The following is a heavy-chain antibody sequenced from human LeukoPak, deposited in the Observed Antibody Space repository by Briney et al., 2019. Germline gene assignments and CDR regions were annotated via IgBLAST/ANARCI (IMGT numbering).Heavy chain of an antibody. CDR1: GYTFTDY. CDR2: VDPEDGET. V-gene: IGHV1-69-2*01. D-gene: IGHD2-2*02. CDR3: ATGVVPAAIGWFDP. Sequence: GASVKVSCKASGYTFTDYMHWVQQAPGKGLEWMGRVDPEDGETIYAERFQGGVTITADTSTDTAYMELSSLRSEDTAVYYCATGVVPAAIGWFDPWGQGTLVTVSS. J-gene: IGHJ5*02.